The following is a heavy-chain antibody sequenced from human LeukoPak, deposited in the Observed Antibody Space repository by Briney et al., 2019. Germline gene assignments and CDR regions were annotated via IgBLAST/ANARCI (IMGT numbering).Heavy chain of an antibody. Sequence: GGSLRLSCVASGFTFSSNAMSWVRPAHRRGLGWVSTISGSGDSTYYADSVKGRFTISRDNSKNTLYLQMNSLRPEDTAVYYCPKGCASTSCYTSEYWGQGTLVTVSS. V-gene: IGHV3-23*01. J-gene: IGHJ4*02. CDR3: PKGCASTSCYTSEY. D-gene: IGHD2-2*02. CDR1: GFTFSSNA. CDR2: ISGSGDST.